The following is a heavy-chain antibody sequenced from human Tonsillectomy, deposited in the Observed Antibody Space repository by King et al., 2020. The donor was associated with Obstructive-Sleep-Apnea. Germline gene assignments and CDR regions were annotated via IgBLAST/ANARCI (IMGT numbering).Heavy chain of an antibody. CDR3: ARRGSLGMQRQFDP. CDR2: IDPSDSYT. D-gene: IGHD1-26*01. Sequence: QLVQSGAEVKKPGESLRISCKGAGYSFTNYWINWVRQMPGKGLEWMGRIDPSDSYTNYNPSFRGHVTISADKSISTAYLQWSNLKASDTAMYYCARRGSLGMQRQFDPWGQGTLVTVSS. V-gene: IGHV5-10-1*01. CDR1: GYSFTNYW. J-gene: IGHJ5*02.